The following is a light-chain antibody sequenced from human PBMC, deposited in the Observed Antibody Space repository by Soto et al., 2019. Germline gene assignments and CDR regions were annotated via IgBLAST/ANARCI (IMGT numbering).Light chain of an antibody. V-gene: IGKV3-11*01. CDR1: QSISND. CDR2: DAS. J-gene: IGKJ4*01. CDR3: QRRNSWPLT. Sequence: EIVLAQSPATLSLSPGERATLSCRASQSISNDLAWYQQTPGQAPRVLISDASNRATGVPSRFSGSGYGPDVTLTISIPEPEYFAVYYCQRRNSWPLTVGGGTKLEIK.